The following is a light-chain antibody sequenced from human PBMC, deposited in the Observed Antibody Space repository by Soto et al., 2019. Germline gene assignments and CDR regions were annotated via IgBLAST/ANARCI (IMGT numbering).Light chain of an antibody. V-gene: IGKV1-5*03. CDR1: QSISSW. CDR2: KAS. CDR3: QQYHSYSRT. J-gene: IGKJ1*01. Sequence: DIQMTQSPSTLSESVGDRVTITCRASQSISSWLAWYQQKPGKAPNLLIYKASSLESGVPSRFSGSGSGTEFTLTISSLQPDDFATYYCQQYHSYSRTFGQGTKVEIK.